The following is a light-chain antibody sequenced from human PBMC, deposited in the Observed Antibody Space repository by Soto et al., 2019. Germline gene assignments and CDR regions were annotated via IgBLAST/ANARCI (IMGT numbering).Light chain of an antibody. CDR2: SAS. CDR1: QSISTW. CDR3: QQYDGN. J-gene: IGKJ4*01. V-gene: IGKV1-5*01. Sequence: DIQMTQSPSTLSAYVGDRVIITCRASQSISTWLAWYQQKPGEGPKLLIYSASTLQSGVPPRFSGSGSGTEFTLTISGLQPDDFATYYCQQYDGNFGGGTRVEIK.